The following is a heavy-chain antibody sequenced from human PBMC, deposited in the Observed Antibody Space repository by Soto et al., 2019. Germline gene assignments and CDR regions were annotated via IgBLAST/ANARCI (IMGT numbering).Heavy chain of an antibody. CDR3: VRGLRYSGMDV. CDR2: IDHSGST. D-gene: IGHD2-15*01. Sequence: LSLTCAVNGGSFSAYYWTWIRQPPGRGLEWIREIDHSGSTNYNPSLESRVTISIDTAKNRFSLNVTSVTAADTAVYYCVRGLRYSGMDVWGQGTTVPVSS. CDR1: GGSFSAYY. V-gene: IGHV4-34*01. J-gene: IGHJ6*02.